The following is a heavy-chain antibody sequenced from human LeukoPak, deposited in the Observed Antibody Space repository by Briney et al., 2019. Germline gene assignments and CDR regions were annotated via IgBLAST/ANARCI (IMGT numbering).Heavy chain of an antibody. CDR1: GFTFSNYA. D-gene: IGHD4-23*01. J-gene: IGHJ4*02. CDR3: ASTATTTVVTRGSDY. CDR2: IGGTGGGT. V-gene: IGHV3-23*01. Sequence: GGSLRLSCAASGFTFSNYAMSWVRQAPGKGLERVSAIGGTGGGTYYADSVKGRFTISRDNSKNTLYLQMNSLRAEDTAVYYCASTATTTVVTRGSDYWGQGTLVTVSS.